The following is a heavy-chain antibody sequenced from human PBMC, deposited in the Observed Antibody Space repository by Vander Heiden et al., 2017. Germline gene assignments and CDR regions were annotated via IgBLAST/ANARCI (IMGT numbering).Heavy chain of an antibody. J-gene: IGHJ4*02. CDR1: GFAFPTSY. CDR3: ARGGYSSGYDY. D-gene: IGHD5-18*01. Sequence: QVQLVQSGAELKKPGASVRLSCKASGFAFPTSYIPAVRQAPGTRLQWMEIFDASGGNTNCARKLEGRFTMTSDTSTSTVYMELSSLRSEDTAVYYCARGGYSSGYDYWGQGTPVTVSS. CDR2: FDASGGNT. V-gene: IGHV1-46*01.